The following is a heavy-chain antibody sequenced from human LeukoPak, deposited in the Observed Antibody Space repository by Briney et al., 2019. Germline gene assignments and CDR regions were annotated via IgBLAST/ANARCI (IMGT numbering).Heavy chain of an antibody. Sequence: GGSLRLSCVASGFTFSNQWMHWVRRAPGKGLVWVSFINGDGSHITYADSVKGRFTISRDNAKNTLFLQMNSLTAEDTAVYYCADITSDYWGQGTLVTVSS. CDR1: GFTFSNQW. V-gene: IGHV3-74*01. CDR3: ADITSDY. D-gene: IGHD1-14*01. J-gene: IGHJ4*02. CDR2: INGDGSHI.